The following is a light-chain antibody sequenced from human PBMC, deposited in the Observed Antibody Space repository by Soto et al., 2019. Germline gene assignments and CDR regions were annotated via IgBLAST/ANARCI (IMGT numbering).Light chain of an antibody. CDR1: SGHSSYA. V-gene: IGLV4-69*01. CDR3: QTWGTGIWV. Sequence: QPVLTQSPSAAASRVASVKRTCTLSSGHSSYAIAWHQQQPEKGPRYLMKLNNDGSHSKGDGIPDRFSGSSSGAERYLTISSLQCEDEADYYCQTWGTGIWVFGGGTKLTVL. CDR2: LNNDGSH. J-gene: IGLJ3*02.